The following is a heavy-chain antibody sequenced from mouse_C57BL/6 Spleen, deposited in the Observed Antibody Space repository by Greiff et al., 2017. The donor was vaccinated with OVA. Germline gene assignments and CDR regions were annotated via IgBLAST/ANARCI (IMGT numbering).Heavy chain of an antibody. CDR3: ARGGLRRYFDY. V-gene: IGHV1-80*01. J-gene: IGHJ2*01. CDR1: GYAFSSYW. D-gene: IGHD2-4*01. Sequence: QVHVKQSGAELVKPGASVKISCKASGYAFSSYWMNWVKQRPGKGLEWIGQIYPGDGDTNYNGKFKGKATLTADKSSSTAYMQLSSLTSEDSAVYFCARGGLRRYFDYWGQGTTLTVSS. CDR2: IYPGDGDT.